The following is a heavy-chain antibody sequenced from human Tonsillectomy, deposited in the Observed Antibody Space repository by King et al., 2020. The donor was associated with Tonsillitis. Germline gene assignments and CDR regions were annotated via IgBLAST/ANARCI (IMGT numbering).Heavy chain of an antibody. D-gene: IGHD4-17*01. V-gene: IGHV3-30-3*01. CDR1: GFTFSSYA. CDR3: ARRDGALDYYYYGMDV. Sequence: VQLVESGGGVVQPGRSLRLSWTASGFTFSSYAMHWVRQAPGQGLAWVADTSFDGSNKYYADSVKGRFTISRDNSNNTLYLQMNSLRAEDTAVYYCARRDGALDYYYYGMDVWGQGTTVTVSS. CDR2: TSFDGSNK. J-gene: IGHJ6*02.